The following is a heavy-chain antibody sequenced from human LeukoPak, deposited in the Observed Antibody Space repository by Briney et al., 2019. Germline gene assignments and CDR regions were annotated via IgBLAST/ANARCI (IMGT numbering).Heavy chain of an antibody. V-gene: IGHV1-69*13. Sequence: ASVKVSCKASGGTFSSYAISWVRQAPGQGLEWMGWIIPIFGTANYAQKFQGRVTITADESTSTAYMELSSLRSEDTAVYYCARAPRSYALYSGSYWSAFDIWGQGTMVTVSS. D-gene: IGHD1-26*01. CDR3: ARAPRSYALYSGSYWSAFDI. J-gene: IGHJ3*02. CDR2: IIPIFGTA. CDR1: GGTFSSYA.